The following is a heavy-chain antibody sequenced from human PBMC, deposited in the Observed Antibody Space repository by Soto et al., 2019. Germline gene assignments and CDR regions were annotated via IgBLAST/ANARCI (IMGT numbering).Heavy chain of an antibody. D-gene: IGHD3-10*01. V-gene: IGHV3-30*18. CDR2: ISYDGSDK. CDR1: GFTFNNYG. CDR3: AKYVITMVRGVITPDV. Sequence: QVQLVESGGGVVQPGRSLRLSCAASGFTFNNYGMHWVRQAPGKGLEWVAVISYDGSDKFYADSVKGRCTISRDNSKNTLYLQMNSLRAEDTAVYYCAKYVITMVRGVITPDVWGQGTTVTVSS. J-gene: IGHJ6*02.